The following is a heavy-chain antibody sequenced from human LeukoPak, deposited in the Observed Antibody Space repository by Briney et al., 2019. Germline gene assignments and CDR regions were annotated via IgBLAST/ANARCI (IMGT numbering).Heavy chain of an antibody. CDR3: ARDDYDILTGYQIFDY. CDR2: INPNSGGT. V-gene: IGHV1-2*06. D-gene: IGHD3-9*01. CDR1: GYTFTGYY. J-gene: IGHJ4*02. Sequence: ASVKVSCKASGYTFTGYYMHWVRQAPGQGLEWMGRINPNSGGTNYAQKFRGRVTMTRDTSISTAYMELSRLRSDDTAVYYCARDDYDILTGYQIFDYWGQGTLVTVSS.